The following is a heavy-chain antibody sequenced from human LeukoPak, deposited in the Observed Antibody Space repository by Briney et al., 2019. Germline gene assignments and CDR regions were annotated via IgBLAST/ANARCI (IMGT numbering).Heavy chain of an antibody. Sequence: GGSLRLSCAASGFTFSDYYMSWIRQAPGKGLEWVSYISSSGSTIYYADSVKGRFTISRDNSKNTLYLQMNSLRAEDTAVYYCAKDVIYYYDSSGYPDYWGQGTLVTVSS. CDR1: GFTFSDYY. J-gene: IGHJ4*02. CDR2: ISSSGSTI. V-gene: IGHV3-11*01. D-gene: IGHD3-22*01. CDR3: AKDVIYYYDSSGYPDY.